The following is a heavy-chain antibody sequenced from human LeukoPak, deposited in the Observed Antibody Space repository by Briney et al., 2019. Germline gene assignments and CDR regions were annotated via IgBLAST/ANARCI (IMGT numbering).Heavy chain of an antibody. CDR2: MQSTGNS. Sequence: SETLSLTCSVFGDPISTYHWNWIRKPPGKGLDWFAYMQSTGNSQYNPSLKSRVAMSVDTSKNQVVLNLSSVAAADTAVYYCARDKRHSYGRYFAHWGQGMLVAVSS. CDR3: ARDKRHSYGRYFAH. J-gene: IGHJ4*02. V-gene: IGHV4-59*01. CDR1: GDPISTYH. D-gene: IGHD5-18*01.